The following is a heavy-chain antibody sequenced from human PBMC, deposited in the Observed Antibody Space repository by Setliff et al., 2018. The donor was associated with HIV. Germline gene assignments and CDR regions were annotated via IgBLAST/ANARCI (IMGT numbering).Heavy chain of an antibody. V-gene: IGHV4-61*01. D-gene: IGHD3-10*01. J-gene: IGHJ4*02. Sequence: SETLSLTCSVSGGSVSSNNYYWGWIRQPPGKGLEWIGFIYYNGRTNYNPSLKSRVTISVDTSKNRFSLKLASVTAADTAFYYCARDRGSGSSLDYWGQGTLVTVSS. CDR1: GGSVSSNNYY. CDR3: ARDRGSGSSLDY. CDR2: IYYNGRT.